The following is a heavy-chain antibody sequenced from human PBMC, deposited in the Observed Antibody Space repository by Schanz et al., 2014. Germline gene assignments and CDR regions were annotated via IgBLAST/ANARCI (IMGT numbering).Heavy chain of an antibody. D-gene: IGHD6-13*01. CDR1: GFTFSSYA. V-gene: IGHV3-30*03. Sequence: VQLVESGGGLVQPGGSLRLSCEASGFTFSSYAMSWVRQAPGKGLEWVALVSSDGNNDYYTDSVKGRFTISRDNSKNTLYLQMSSLRAEDTAVYYCARDGEAAAGCDYWGQGTLVTVSS. J-gene: IGHJ4*02. CDR3: ARDGEAAAGCDY. CDR2: VSSDGNND.